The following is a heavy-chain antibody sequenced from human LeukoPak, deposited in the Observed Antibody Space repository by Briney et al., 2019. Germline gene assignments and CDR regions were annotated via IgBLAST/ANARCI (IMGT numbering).Heavy chain of an antibody. V-gene: IGHV3-15*01. CDR3: XXXXPWLWFGESHYDY. CDR1: GFTFSNAW. Sequence: PGGSLRLSCVASGFTFSNAWMSWVRQAPGKGQEWVGRIKSKTDGGTTDYAAPVKGRFTISRDDSKNTLYLQMNSLKTEDTAVXXXXXXXPWLWFGESHYDYWGQGTLVTVSS. CDR2: IKSKTDGGTT. D-gene: IGHD3-10*01. J-gene: IGHJ4*02.